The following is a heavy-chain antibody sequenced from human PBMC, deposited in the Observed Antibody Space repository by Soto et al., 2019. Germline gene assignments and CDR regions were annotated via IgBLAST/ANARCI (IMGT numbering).Heavy chain of an antibody. D-gene: IGHD4-4*01. CDR2: ISYDGSNK. CDR3: ARPLWRNDYNWGYFDL. CDR1: GFTFSSYA. V-gene: IGHV3-30-3*01. J-gene: IGHJ2*01. Sequence: QVQLVESGGGVVQPGRSLRLSCPASGFTFSSYAMHWVRQAPGKGLEWVAVISYDGSNKYYADSVKGRFTISRDNSKNXLYLQMNSLRAEDTAVYYCARPLWRNDYNWGYFDLWGRGTLVTVSS.